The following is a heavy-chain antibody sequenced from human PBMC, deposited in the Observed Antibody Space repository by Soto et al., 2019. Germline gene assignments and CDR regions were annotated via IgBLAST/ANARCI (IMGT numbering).Heavy chain of an antibody. Sequence: GGSLRRSCAASGFTFSSYWMSWVRQAPGKGLEWVANIKQDGSEKYYVDSVKGRFTISRDNAKNSLYLQMNSLRAEDTAVYYCARGIAAPKWCNWFDPWGQGTLVTVSS. J-gene: IGHJ5*02. V-gene: IGHV3-7*01. CDR3: ARGIAAPKWCNWFDP. CDR1: GFTFSSYW. D-gene: IGHD6-13*01. CDR2: IKQDGSEK.